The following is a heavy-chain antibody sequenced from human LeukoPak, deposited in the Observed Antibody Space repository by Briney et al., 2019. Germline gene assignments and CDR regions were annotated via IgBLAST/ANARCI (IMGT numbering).Heavy chain of an antibody. D-gene: IGHD3-22*01. V-gene: IGHV4-34*01. J-gene: IGHJ4*02. CDR3: ARRARTAVVVVRAPYYFDY. CDR1: GGSFSGYY. CDR2: INHSGST. Sequence: SETLSLTCAVYGGSFSGYYWSWIRQPPEKGLEWIGEINHSGSTNYNPSLKSRVTISVDTSKNQFSLKLSSVTAADTAVYYCARRARTAVVVVRAPYYFDYWGQGTLVTVSS.